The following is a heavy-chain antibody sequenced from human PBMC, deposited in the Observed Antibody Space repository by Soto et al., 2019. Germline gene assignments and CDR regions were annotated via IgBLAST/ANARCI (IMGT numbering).Heavy chain of an antibody. CDR3: AKENGYSSSWFEFDY. J-gene: IGHJ4*02. CDR2: ISGSGGST. D-gene: IGHD6-13*01. V-gene: IGHV3-23*01. Sequence: GGSLRLSCAASGFTFSSYAMSWVRQAPGEGLEWVSAISGSGGSTYYADSVKGRFTISRDNSKKTLYLQMNSLRAEDTAVYYCAKENGYSSSWFEFDYWGQGTLVTVSS. CDR1: GFTFSSYA.